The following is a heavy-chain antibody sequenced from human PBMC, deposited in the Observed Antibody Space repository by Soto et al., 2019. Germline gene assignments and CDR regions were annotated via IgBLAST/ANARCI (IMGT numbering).Heavy chain of an antibody. CDR2: INGGGDSA. CDR3: ARGATIDY. J-gene: IGHJ4*02. V-gene: IGHV3-23*01. Sequence: GGSLRLSCAASGFTFSSYAMAWVRQAPGKGLEWVALINGGGDSAYYADSVKGRFTISRDNFKDTLFLQMNSLRGEDTAVYYCARGATIDYWGQGTLVTVPQ. CDR1: GFTFSSYA.